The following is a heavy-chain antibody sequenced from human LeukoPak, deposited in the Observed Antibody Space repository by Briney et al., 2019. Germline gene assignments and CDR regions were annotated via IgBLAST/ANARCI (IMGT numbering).Heavy chain of an antibody. V-gene: IGHV3-7*01. CDR3: ARALSDFWTGYFFDS. Sequence: PGGSLRLSCAVSRINFNSYWMTWVRQAPGKGLEWVANIKQDGSETYYMDSVKGRFSISRGNAKNSLYLQMNSLRAEDTAVYYCARALSDFWTGYFFDSWGQGTLVTVSS. CDR2: IKQDGSET. J-gene: IGHJ4*02. D-gene: IGHD3/OR15-3a*01. CDR1: RINFNSYW.